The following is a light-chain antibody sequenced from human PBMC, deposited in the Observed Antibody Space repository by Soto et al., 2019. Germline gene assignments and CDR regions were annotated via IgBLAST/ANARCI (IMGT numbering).Light chain of an antibody. CDR3: SSYSSGSTLYV. Sequence: SVLTPPHSFSGSPGQSITISCTGTSSDIGESNYVSWYQQHPGRAPRLLIYEASYRPSGVSHRFSGSKFGNTASLTISGLQAEDEAEYNCSSYSSGSTLYVFGNGTKVTGL. CDR1: SSDIGESNY. CDR2: EAS. V-gene: IGLV2-14*01. J-gene: IGLJ1*01.